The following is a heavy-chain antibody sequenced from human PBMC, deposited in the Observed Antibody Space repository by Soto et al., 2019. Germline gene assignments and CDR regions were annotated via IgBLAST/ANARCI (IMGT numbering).Heavy chain of an antibody. J-gene: IGHJ4*02. D-gene: IGHD1-26*01. CDR1: GFTFSSYG. CDR3: AKDSGRTSGY. Sequence: GGSLRLSCAASGFTFSSYGMHWVRQAPGKGLEWVAVISYDGSNKYYADSVKGRFTISRDNSKNTLYLQMNSLRAEDTAVYYCAKDSGRTSGYWGQGTLVTVSS. V-gene: IGHV3-30*18. CDR2: ISYDGSNK.